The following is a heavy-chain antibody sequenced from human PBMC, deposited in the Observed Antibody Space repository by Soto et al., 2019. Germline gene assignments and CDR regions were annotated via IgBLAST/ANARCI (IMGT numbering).Heavy chain of an antibody. J-gene: IGHJ6*02. V-gene: IGHV3-74*01. CDR2: INGDGGTT. CDR3: SRGIRNYYGVDV. D-gene: IGHD2-15*01. CDR1: GFTFNSYW. Sequence: EVQLVESGGGLVQPGGSLRLYCAASGFTFNSYWMHWVRQAPGKGLLWVSCINGDGGTTNYADSVKGRFTISRDKAINTVYLQMKNLRVEDMAVYYCSRGIRNYYGVDVWGQGTTVTASS.